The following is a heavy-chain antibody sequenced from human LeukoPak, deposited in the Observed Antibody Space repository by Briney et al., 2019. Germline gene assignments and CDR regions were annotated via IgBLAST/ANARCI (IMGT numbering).Heavy chain of an antibody. D-gene: IGHD3-10*01. Sequence: GGSLRLSCAASGFNFGSYSMTWVRQAPGKGLEWVSVMSADSATTFYADSVKGRFTISRDNARNTVFLQMSSLRAEDTALYYCARKSASGNYPLDYWGQGTLVTVSS. CDR2: MSADSATT. CDR3: ARKSASGNYPLDY. V-gene: IGHV3-23*01. J-gene: IGHJ4*02. CDR1: GFNFGSYS.